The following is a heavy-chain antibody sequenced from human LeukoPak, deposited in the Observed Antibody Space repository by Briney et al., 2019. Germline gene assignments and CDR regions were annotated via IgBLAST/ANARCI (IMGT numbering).Heavy chain of an antibody. V-gene: IGHV1-2*02. J-gene: IGHJ4*02. CDR1: GYTFTAYY. Sequence: EASVKVSCKASGYTFTAYYVHWVRQAPGQGLEWMGWITPNSGDTKYVQKFQGRVTMTRDTSISTAYMEVSRLRSDDTAVYYCARSWSGRFGELHYWGQGTLVTVSS. D-gene: IGHD3-16*01. CDR3: ARSWSGRFGELHY. CDR2: ITPNSGDT.